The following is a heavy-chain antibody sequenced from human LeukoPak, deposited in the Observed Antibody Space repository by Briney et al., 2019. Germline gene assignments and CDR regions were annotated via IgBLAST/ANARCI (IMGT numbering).Heavy chain of an antibody. CDR1: GYTFTGYY. J-gene: IGHJ4*02. V-gene: IGHV1-2*02. D-gene: IGHD3-22*01. CDR2: INPNSGGT. CDR3: ARGHYDSRGYYHIDY. Sequence: GASVKVSFKASGYTFTGYYLHWVRQAPGQGLEWMGWINPNSGGTNYAQKFQGRVTMTRDTSISTAYMELSRLRSDDTAVYYCARGHYDSRGYYHIDYWGQGTLVTVSS.